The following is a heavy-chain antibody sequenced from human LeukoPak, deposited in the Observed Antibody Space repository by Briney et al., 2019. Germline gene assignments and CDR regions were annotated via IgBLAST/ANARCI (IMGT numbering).Heavy chain of an antibody. CDR1: GYTLTDSY. D-gene: IGHD5-18*01. CDR3: ATEEQYRNYFDH. Sequence: ASVKVSCKASGYTLTDSYMHWVRQAPGQGLEWLAWINPNGGDTNYAQKFQGRVTVTRDTSISTAYMELSGLTSDDTAVYYCATEEQYRNYFDHWGQGTLVTVSA. J-gene: IGHJ4*02. CDR2: INPNGGDT. V-gene: IGHV1-2*02.